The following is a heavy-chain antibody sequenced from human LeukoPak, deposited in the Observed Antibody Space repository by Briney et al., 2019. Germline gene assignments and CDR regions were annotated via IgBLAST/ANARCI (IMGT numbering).Heavy chain of an antibody. CDR3: ARGGSSSWYNWFDP. CDR2: ISSSSSYT. CDR1: GFTFSDYY. V-gene: IGHV3-11*06. D-gene: IGHD6-13*01. Sequence: GGSLRLSCADSGFTFSDYYMSWIRQAPGKGLEWVSYISSSSSYTNYADSVKGRFTISRDNAKNSLYLQMNSLRAEDTAVYYCARGGSSSWYNWFDPWGQGTLVTVSS. J-gene: IGHJ5*02.